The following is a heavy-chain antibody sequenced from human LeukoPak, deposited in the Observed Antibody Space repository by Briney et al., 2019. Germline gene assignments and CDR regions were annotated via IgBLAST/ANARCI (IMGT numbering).Heavy chain of an antibody. J-gene: IGHJ4*02. CDR3: ATDPEQLVLGY. CDR1: GYTFTDYY. D-gene: IGHD6-13*01. CDR2: VDPEDGET. Sequence: ASVKISCKVSGYTFTDYYMHWVQQAPGKGLEWMGLVDPEDGETIYAEKFQGRVTITAETSTDTAYMELSSLRSEDTAVYYCATDPEQLVLGYWGQGTLVTVSS. V-gene: IGHV1-69-2*01.